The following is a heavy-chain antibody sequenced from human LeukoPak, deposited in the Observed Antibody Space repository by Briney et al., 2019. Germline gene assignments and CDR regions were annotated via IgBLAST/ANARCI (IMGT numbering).Heavy chain of an antibody. J-gene: IGHJ4*02. CDR1: GGSLSSGSYY. D-gene: IGHD3-10*01. CDR3: ARDLAMVRGVIISHLFDY. V-gene: IGHV4-61*01. Sequence: PSETLSLTCTVSGGSLSSGSYYWSWVRQPPGKGLEWIGYIYYSGSTNYNPSLKSRVTISVDTSKNQFSLKLSSVTAADTAVYYCARDLAMVRGVIISHLFDYWGQGTLITVSS. CDR2: IYYSGST.